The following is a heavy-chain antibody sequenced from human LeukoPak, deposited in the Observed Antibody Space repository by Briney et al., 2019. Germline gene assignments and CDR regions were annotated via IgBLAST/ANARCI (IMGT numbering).Heavy chain of an antibody. CDR1: GGTSSSYA. J-gene: IGHJ4*02. V-gene: IGHV1-69*13. CDR3: ARGRYDYGGYVFDY. Sequence: SVKVSCKASGGTSSSYAISWVRQAPGQGLERMGGIIPIFGTANYAQKFQGRVTITADESTSTAYMELSSLRSEDTAVYYCARGRYDYGGYVFDYWGQGTLVTLSS. D-gene: IGHD4-17*01. CDR2: IIPIFGTA.